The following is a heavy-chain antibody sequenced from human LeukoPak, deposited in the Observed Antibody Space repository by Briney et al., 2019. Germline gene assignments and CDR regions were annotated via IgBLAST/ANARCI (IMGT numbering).Heavy chain of an antibody. CDR2: ISAYSGNT. D-gene: IGHD4-17*01. J-gene: IGHJ4*02. CDR3: ARTSSGVDDYGDYLLNF. Sequence: GASVKVSCKASGCSFSSYGIIWVRQAPGQGLEWMGWISAYSGNTMYAQKLQGRVTMTTDTSTSTAYMELRSLRSDDTAVYYCARTSSGVDDYGDYLLNFWGQGTLVTVSS. V-gene: IGHV1-18*01. CDR1: GCSFSSYG.